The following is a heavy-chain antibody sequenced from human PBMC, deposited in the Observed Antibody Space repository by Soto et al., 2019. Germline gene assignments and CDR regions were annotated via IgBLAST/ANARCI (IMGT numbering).Heavy chain of an antibody. V-gene: IGHV1-18*01. CDR2: GSAYNGNT. CDR1: GYTFVSYV. D-gene: IGHD4-4*01. J-gene: IGHJ5*02. Sequence: QVQLVQSGAEVKKAGASVKVSCKASGYTFVSYVISWVRQAPGQGLEWMGWGSAYNGNTNYAQNLQGRVTMTTDTSTSTAYMELRSLRSDDTAVYYCARGSDTVTTDWFDPWGQGTLVTVSS. CDR3: ARGSDTVTTDWFDP.